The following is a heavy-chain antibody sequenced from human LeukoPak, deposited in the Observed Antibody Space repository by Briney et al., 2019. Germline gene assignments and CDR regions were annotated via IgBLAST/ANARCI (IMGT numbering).Heavy chain of an antibody. D-gene: IGHD6-13*01. CDR1: GFTFSSYG. Sequence: GGFLRLSCAASGFTFSSYGMHWVRQAPGKGLEWVAFIRYDGSNKYYADSVKGRFTISRDNSKNTLYLQMNSLRAEDTAVYYCAKFSAAALVPPDYWGQGTLVTVSS. CDR2: IRYDGSNK. J-gene: IGHJ4*02. V-gene: IGHV3-30*02. CDR3: AKFSAAALVPPDY.